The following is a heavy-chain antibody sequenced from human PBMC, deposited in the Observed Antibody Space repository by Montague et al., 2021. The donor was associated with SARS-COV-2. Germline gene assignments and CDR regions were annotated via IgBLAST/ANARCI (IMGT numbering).Heavy chain of an antibody. J-gene: IGHJ4*02. CDR1: GFTFGDYA. V-gene: IGHV3-20*04. D-gene: IGHD3-9*01. CDR3: ARDTRSEYFDFLTGYYKGVFFDY. Sequence: SLRLSCAASGFTFGDYAMSWVRQAPGKGLEWVSGINWNGGSTGSADSAKGRFTISRDNAKNSLYLQMNSLRAEDTALYYCARDTRSEYFDFLTGYYKGVFFDYWGQGTLVTVSS. CDR2: INWNGGST.